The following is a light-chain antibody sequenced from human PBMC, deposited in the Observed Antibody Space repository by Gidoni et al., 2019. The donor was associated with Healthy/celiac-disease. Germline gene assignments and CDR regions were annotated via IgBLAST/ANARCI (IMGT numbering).Light chain of an antibody. J-gene: IGKJ1*01. CDR1: QSVSSSY. CDR2: GAS. Sequence: EIVSTQSPGTLSLSPGARATLSCRASQSVSSSYLAWYQQKPGQTPRLLIYGASSRATGIPDRFSGSGSGTDFTLTISRLEPEDFAVYYCQQYGSSPLTFGQGTKVEIK. CDR3: QQYGSSPLT. V-gene: IGKV3-20*01.